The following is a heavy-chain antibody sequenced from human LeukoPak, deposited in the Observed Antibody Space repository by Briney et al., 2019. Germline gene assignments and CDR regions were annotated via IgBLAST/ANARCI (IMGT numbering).Heavy chain of an antibody. V-gene: IGHV1-18*04. CDR2: ISAYNGNT. CDR3: AREGIQLWLRYLDP. Sequence: ASVKVSCKASGYTFSSYYMHWVRQAPGQGLEWMGWISAYNGNTNYAQKLQGRVTMATDTSTSTAYMELRSLRSDDTAVYYCAREGIQLWLRYLDPWGQGTLVTVSS. CDR1: GYTFSSYY. D-gene: IGHD5-18*01. J-gene: IGHJ5*02.